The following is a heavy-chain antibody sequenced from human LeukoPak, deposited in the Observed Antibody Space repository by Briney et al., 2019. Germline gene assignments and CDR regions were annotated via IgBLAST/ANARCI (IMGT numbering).Heavy chain of an antibody. V-gene: IGHV3-7*03. D-gene: IGHD5-18*01. CDR1: GVTVSNHW. CDR2: IREERGQE. J-gene: IGHJ5*02. Sequence: GGSLRLSCIASGVTVSNHWMRWVRQAPGKGLEWVANIREERGQEYYVDSVKGRFTISKNSAKDSLYLQMNTLRVEDTAMYYCASLDTAKQPLANPWGQGTLVTVSS. CDR3: ASLDTAKQPLANP.